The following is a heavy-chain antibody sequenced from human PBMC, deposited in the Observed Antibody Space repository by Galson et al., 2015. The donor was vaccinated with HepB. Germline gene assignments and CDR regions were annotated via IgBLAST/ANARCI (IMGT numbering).Heavy chain of an antibody. Sequence: SLRLSCAASRSTFTSYGMHWVRQAPGKGLEWVAVIWYDGSNKYYADSVKGRFTISRDNSENTLYLQMNSLRAEDTAVYYCAREDSDAFDIWGQGTMVTVSS. CDR3: AREDSDAFDI. CDR2: IWYDGSNK. V-gene: IGHV3-33*01. J-gene: IGHJ3*02. CDR1: RSTFTSYG.